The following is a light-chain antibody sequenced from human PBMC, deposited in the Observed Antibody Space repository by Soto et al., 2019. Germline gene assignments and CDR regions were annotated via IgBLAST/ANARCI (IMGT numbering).Light chain of an antibody. J-gene: IGKJ2*01. Sequence: DIQMTQSPSSLSASVGDRVTITCRASQSISSYLNWFQQKPGKAPTLLIYAASSLQSGVPSRISGSGSGTDFTLTISSLQPEDFATYFCQQSYRTPYTFGQGTKLEI. CDR3: QQSYRTPYT. CDR1: QSISSY. CDR2: AAS. V-gene: IGKV1-39*01.